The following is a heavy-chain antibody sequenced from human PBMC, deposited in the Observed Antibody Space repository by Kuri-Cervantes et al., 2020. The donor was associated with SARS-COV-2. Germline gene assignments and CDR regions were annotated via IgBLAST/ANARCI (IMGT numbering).Heavy chain of an antibody. CDR3: ARDAQPSTFDRYYDSSGYYYGVAFDI. CDR2: MNPNGGNT. D-gene: IGHD3-22*01. Sequence: ASVKVSCKASGYTFTSYDINWVRQATGQGLEWMGWMNPNGGNTGYAQKFQGRVTITRNTSISTAYMELSSLRSEDTAVYYCARDAQPSTFDRYYDSSGYYYGVAFDIWGQGTMVTVSS. CDR1: GYTFTSYD. V-gene: IGHV1-8*03. J-gene: IGHJ3*02.